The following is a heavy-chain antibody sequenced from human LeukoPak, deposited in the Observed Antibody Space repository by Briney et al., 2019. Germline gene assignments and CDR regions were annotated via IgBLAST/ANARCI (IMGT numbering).Heavy chain of an antibody. Sequence: GGSLRLSCAASGFTFSSYSMNWVRQAPGKGLEWVSSISSSSSYIYYADSVKGRFTIFRDNAKNPLYLQMSSLRAEDTAVYYCARAKDTAMVDYWGQGTLVTVSS. CDR2: ISSSSSYI. CDR1: GFTFSSYS. CDR3: ARAKDTAMVDY. V-gene: IGHV3-21*01. D-gene: IGHD5-18*01. J-gene: IGHJ4*02.